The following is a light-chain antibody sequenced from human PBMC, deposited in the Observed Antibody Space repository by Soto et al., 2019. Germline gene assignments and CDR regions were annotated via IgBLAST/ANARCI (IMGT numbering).Light chain of an antibody. CDR3: AAWDDSLNGREV. J-gene: IGLJ1*01. Sequence: QSVLTQPPSASGTPGQRVTISCSGSSSNIGSNSVNWYQQLPGAAPKLLIYSNNQRLSGVPDRFSGSKSGTSASLAISGLQSEDEADYYCAAWDDSLNGREVFGTGTKLTVL. CDR2: SNN. CDR1: SSNIGSNS. V-gene: IGLV1-44*01.